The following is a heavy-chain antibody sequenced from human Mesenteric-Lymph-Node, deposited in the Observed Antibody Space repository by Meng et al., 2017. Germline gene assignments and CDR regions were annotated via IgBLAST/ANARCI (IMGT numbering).Heavy chain of an antibody. CDR3: AREGAAYYDILTGYYKGEYYFDY. D-gene: IGHD3-9*01. Sequence: ESLKISCTVSGYSISSGYYWGWIRQPPGKGLEWIGSIYHSGSTYYNPSLKSRVTISVDTSKNQFSLKLSSVTAADTAVYYCAREGAAYYDILTGYYKGEYYFDYWGQGTLVTVSS. CDR2: IYHSGST. V-gene: IGHV4-38-2*02. CDR1: GYSISSGYY. J-gene: IGHJ4*02.